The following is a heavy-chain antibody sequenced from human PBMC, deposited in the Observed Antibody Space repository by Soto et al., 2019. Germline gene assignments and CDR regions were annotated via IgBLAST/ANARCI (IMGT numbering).Heavy chain of an antibody. D-gene: IGHD2-2*01. CDR2: SLRSSGVI. Sequence: EVQLVESGGGLVQPGGSLRLSCAASGFTFGSYSMNWVRQAPGKGLEWVSFSLRSSGVIYYADSVKGRFTISRDNAKNSLYLQMNSLRAEDTAVYYCARALRAPLAPTAMPYSMDVWGKGTTVTVSS. CDR3: ARALRAPLAPTAMPYSMDV. CDR1: GFTFGSYS. V-gene: IGHV3-48*01. J-gene: IGHJ6*03.